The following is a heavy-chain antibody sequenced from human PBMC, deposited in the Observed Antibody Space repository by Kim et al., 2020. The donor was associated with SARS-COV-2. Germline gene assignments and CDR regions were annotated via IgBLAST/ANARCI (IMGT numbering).Heavy chain of an antibody. Sequence: ADSGKGRFTISRDNSKNTLYLQMNSLRAEDTAVYYCAKGEVEWLIRGVDVWGKGTTVTVSS. CDR3: AKGEVEWLIRGVDV. D-gene: IGHD3-3*01. J-gene: IGHJ6*04. V-gene: IGHV3-30*02.